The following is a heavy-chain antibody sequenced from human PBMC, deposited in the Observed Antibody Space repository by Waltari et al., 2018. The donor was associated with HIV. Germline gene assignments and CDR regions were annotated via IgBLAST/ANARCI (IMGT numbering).Heavy chain of an antibody. D-gene: IGHD1-26*01. CDR3: ARGEDVSLTHLPPGFRLQF. Sequence: QTLLVQSASEVRERGASVILSCKTPGHHFPTPFLYWFGPAPGQGLEWLGRINPDSGDTTYSQTFQTRVTMTRDTSSASAYMELTRLTSADTATYFCARGEDVSLTHLPPGFRLQFWGQGSLVSVSS. J-gene: IGHJ4*01. CDR2: INPDSGDT. V-gene: IGHV1-2*06. CDR1: GHHFPTPF.